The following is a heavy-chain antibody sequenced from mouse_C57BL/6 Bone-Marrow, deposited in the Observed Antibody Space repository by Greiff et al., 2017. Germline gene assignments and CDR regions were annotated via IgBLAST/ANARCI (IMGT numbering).Heavy chain of an antibody. D-gene: IGHD2-1*01. CDR1: GISITTGNYR. CDR3: ARSGNYAAMDY. V-gene: IGHV3-5*01. J-gene: IGHJ4*01. CDR2: IYYSGTI. Sequence: DVHLVESGPGLVKPSQTVFLTCTVTGISITTGNYRWSWIRQFPGNKLEWIGYIYYSGTITYNPSLTSRTTITRDTPKNQFFLEMNSLTAEDTATYYCARSGNYAAMDYWGQGTSVTVSS.